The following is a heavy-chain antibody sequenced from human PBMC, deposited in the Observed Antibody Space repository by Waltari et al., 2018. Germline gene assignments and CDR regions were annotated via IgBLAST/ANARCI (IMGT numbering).Heavy chain of an antibody. J-gene: IGHJ4*02. D-gene: IGHD2-15*01. CDR1: GGTFSSYA. V-gene: IGHV1-69*01. CDR3: ARDKSGYCSGGSCYGQFDY. CDR2: IIPICGTA. Sequence: QVQLVQSGAEVKKPGSSVKVSCKASGGTFSSYAISWVRQAPGQGLEWMGGIIPICGTAHYAQKFQGRVTITADESTSTAYMELSSLRSEDTAVYYCARDKSGYCSGGSCYGQFDYWGQGTLVTVSS.